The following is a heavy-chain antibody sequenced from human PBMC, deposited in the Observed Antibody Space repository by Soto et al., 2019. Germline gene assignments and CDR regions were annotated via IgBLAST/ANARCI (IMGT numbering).Heavy chain of an antibody. CDR1: GGTFSSYA. CDR3: ASGNLVGTIGGGYYYGMDV. Sequence: QVQLVQSGAEVKKPGSSMKVSCKASGGTFSSYAISWVRQAPGQGLEWMGGIIPLFGTSNYAQKFQGRVTITADESTRTAYIELSSLRSEDTGVYYCASGNLVGTIGGGYYYGMDVWGQGTTVSVSS. J-gene: IGHJ6*02. CDR2: IIPLFGTS. D-gene: IGHD2-8*01. V-gene: IGHV1-69*01.